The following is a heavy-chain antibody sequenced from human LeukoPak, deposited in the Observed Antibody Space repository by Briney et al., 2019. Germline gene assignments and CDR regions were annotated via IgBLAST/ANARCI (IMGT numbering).Heavy chain of an antibody. Sequence: SETLSLTCAVYGGSFSGYYWSWIRQPAGKGLEWIGRIYTSGSTNYNPSLKSRVTMSVDTSKNQFSLKLSSVTAADTAVYYCARSLFLFAGFDYWGQGTLVTVSS. J-gene: IGHJ4*02. CDR2: IYTSGST. CDR1: GGSFSGYY. D-gene: IGHD3-10*02. V-gene: IGHV4-59*10. CDR3: ARSLFLFAGFDY.